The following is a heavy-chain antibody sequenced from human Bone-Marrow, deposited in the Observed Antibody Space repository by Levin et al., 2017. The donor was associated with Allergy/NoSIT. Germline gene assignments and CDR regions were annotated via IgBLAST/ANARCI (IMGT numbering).Heavy chain of an antibody. V-gene: IGHV1-2*06. D-gene: IGHD2-2*01. CDR1: GYTFTGYY. CDR2: INPNSGGT. Sequence: ASVKVSCKASGYTFTGYYMHWVRQAPGQGLEWMGRINPNSGGTNYAQKFQGRVTMTRDTSISTAYMELSRLRSDDTAVYYCAREGVDIVVVPAAMYLLNYYGMDVWGQGTTVTVSS. J-gene: IGHJ6*02. CDR3: AREGVDIVVVPAAMYLLNYYGMDV.